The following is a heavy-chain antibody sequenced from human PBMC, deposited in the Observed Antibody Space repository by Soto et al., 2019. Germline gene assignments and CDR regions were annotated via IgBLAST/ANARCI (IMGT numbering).Heavy chain of an antibody. CDR1: GFTFSSYA. J-gene: IGHJ4*02. CDR2: ISGSFGAT. V-gene: IGHV3-23*01. CDR3: AKPVMTSNSFDY. D-gene: IGHD2-21*02. Sequence: PGGSLRLSCAASGFTFSSYAMSWVRQAPGKGLEWVSTISGSFGATYYADSVKGRFTISRDNSKNTLYLQMYSLRAEDTAVYYCAKPVMTSNSFDYWGQGTLVTVSS.